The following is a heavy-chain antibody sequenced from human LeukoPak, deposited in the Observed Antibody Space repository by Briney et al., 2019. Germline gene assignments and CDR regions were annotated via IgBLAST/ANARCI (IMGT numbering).Heavy chain of an antibody. Sequence: SETLSLTCTVSGYSISSCSYYWGWKPQPPGQGLEWIGSIYYSGSTSYNPSLKSRVTISVDTSKNQFSLKLSSVTAADTAVYYCARNSSGWSFDYWSQGTLVTVSS. CDR2: IYYSGST. CDR1: GYSISSCSYY. D-gene: IGHD6-19*01. V-gene: IGHV4-39*01. J-gene: IGHJ4*02. CDR3: ARNSSGWSFDY.